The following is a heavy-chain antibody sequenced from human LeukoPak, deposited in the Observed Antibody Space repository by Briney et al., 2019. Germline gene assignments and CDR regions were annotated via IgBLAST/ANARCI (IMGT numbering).Heavy chain of an antibody. D-gene: IGHD3-22*01. J-gene: IGHJ5*02. CDR3: ASLNTISGTNWFDP. V-gene: IGHV3-48*01. CDR1: GFTFSSYS. Sequence: GGSLRLSCAASGFTFSSYSMNWVRQAPGKGLEWVSYISSSSSTMYYADSVKGRFTISRDNAKDSLYLQMNSLRAEDTAVYYCASLNTISGTNWFDPWGQGTLVTVSS. CDR2: ISSSSSTM.